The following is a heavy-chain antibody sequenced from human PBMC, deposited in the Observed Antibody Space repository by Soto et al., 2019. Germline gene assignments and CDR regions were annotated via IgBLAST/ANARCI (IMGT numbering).Heavy chain of an antibody. Sequence: SETLSLTCAVYGGSFSGYYWSWIRQPPGKGLEWIGEINHSGSTNYNPSLKSRVTISVDTSKNQFSLKLSSVTAADTAVYYCARIVATKKSTIDYWGQGTLVTVSS. J-gene: IGHJ4*02. CDR1: GGSFSGYY. CDR2: INHSGST. D-gene: IGHD5-12*01. V-gene: IGHV4-34*01. CDR3: ARIVATKKSTIDY.